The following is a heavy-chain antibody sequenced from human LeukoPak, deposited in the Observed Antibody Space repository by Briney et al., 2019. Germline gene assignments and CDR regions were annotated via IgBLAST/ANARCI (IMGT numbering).Heavy chain of an antibody. J-gene: IGHJ3*02. CDR1: GYSFTSYW. CDR3: ARPYCSGGSCYDAFDI. V-gene: IGHV5-51*01. D-gene: IGHD2-15*01. Sequence: GESLKISCKGSGYSFTSYWIGWVRQMPGKGREWMGIIYPGDSDTRYSPSFQGQVTISADKSISTAYLQWSSLKASDTAMYYCARPYCSGGSCYDAFDIWGQGTMVTVSS. CDR2: IYPGDSDT.